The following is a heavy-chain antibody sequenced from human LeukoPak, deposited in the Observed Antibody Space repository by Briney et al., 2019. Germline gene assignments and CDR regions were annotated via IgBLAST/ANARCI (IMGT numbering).Heavy chain of an antibody. CDR2: IYTSGST. Sequence: SQTLSLTCTVSGGSISSGSYYWSWIRQPAGKGLEWIGRIYTSGSTNYNPSLKSRVTISVDTSKNQFSLKLSSVTAADTAVYYCARVQSRDIVATHFDYWGQGTLVTVSS. D-gene: IGHD5-12*01. CDR3: ARVQSRDIVATHFDY. J-gene: IGHJ4*02. CDR1: GGSISSGSYY. V-gene: IGHV4-61*02.